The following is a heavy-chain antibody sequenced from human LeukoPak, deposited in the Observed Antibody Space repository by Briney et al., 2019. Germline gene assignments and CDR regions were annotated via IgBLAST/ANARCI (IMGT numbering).Heavy chain of an antibody. D-gene: IGHD6-13*01. CDR1: VYKFTSYG. CDR3: ARDSPYSSSSLGFDY. V-gene: IGHV1-18*01. CDR2: ISGYNGNT. J-gene: IGHJ4*02. Sequence: ASVRVSCKASVYKFTSYGASWVRQAPGQGLECMGWISGYNGNTHFAQKFQGGVTMTTDTSTSTAYMELRRLRYDDTAVYYCARDSPYSSSSLGFDYWGQGTLVTVSS.